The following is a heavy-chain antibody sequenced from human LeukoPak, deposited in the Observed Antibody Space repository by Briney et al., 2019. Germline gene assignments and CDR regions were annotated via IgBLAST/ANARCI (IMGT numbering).Heavy chain of an antibody. CDR1: GYSFTSYW. CDR3: ARRYSGYDYAEKYYNYYMDV. CDR2: INPHTGGT. D-gene: IGHD5-12*01. V-gene: IGHV1-2*02. J-gene: IGHJ6*03. Sequence: GESLKISCKGSGYSFTSYWIGWVRQATGQGLECMGWINPHTGGTNYAQKFQGRVTMTRDTSISTAYMELSRLRSDDTAVYYCARRYSGYDYAEKYYNYYMDVWGKGTTVTISS.